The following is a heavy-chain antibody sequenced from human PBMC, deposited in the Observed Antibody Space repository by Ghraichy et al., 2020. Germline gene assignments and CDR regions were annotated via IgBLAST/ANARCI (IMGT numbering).Heavy chain of an antibody. CDR1: GFTLSGYW. Sequence: SLRLSCVASGFTLSGYWMNWVRQVPGKGLVWVSRIKSDGSATYYADSVKGRFTISRDNAKNTLYLEMHSLRAEDTAVYYCVKSDWFDPWGQGTLVTVSA. V-gene: IGHV3-74*01. CDR2: IKSDGSAT. CDR3: VKSDWFDP. J-gene: IGHJ5*02.